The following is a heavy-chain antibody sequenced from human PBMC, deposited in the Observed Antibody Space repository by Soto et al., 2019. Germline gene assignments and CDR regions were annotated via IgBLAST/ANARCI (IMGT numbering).Heavy chain of an antibody. CDR1: GFTFSSYA. Sequence: GGSLRLSCAASGFTFSSYAMSWVRQAPGKGLEWVSAISGSGGSTYYADSVKGRFTISRDNSKNTLYLQMNSLRAEDTAVYYCAKRGYSSGWYVLVNWYFDLWGRGTLVTVSS. CDR2: ISGSGGST. CDR3: AKRGYSSGWYVLVNWYFDL. V-gene: IGHV3-23*01. D-gene: IGHD6-19*01. J-gene: IGHJ2*01.